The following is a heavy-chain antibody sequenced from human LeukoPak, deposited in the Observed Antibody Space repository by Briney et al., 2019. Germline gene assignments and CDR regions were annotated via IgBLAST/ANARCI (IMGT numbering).Heavy chain of an antibody. V-gene: IGHV1-18*01. CDR1: GYTFRNYG. CDR2: IGTYNGNT. Sequence: ASVKVSCKASGYTFRNYGITWVRQAPGQGLEWMGWIGTYNGNTDYAQKFQGRVIMTADTLTTTAHMELRSLRSDDTAVYYCARGRLKRVPFTKVAGALDYWGQGTRVTVSS. J-gene: IGHJ4*02. D-gene: IGHD6-19*01. CDR3: ARGRLKRVPFTKVAGALDY.